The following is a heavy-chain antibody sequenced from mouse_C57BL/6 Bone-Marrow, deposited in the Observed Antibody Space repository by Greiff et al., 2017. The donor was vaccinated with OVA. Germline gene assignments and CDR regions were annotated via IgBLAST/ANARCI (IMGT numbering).Heavy chain of an antibody. CDR3: AHYGSRLYLHY. V-gene: IGHV1-59*01. CDR1: GYTFTNYW. J-gene: IGHJ2*02. Sequence: QVQLQQPGAELVRPGTSVKLSCKASGYTFTNYWMHWVKQRPGQGLEWIGVIAPSASYINYNQKFQGRATLTVDTSSSTAYMHLSSLTSEDSAVYYCAHYGSRLYLHYWGQGTSLTVSS. D-gene: IGHD1-1*01. CDR2: IAPSASYI.